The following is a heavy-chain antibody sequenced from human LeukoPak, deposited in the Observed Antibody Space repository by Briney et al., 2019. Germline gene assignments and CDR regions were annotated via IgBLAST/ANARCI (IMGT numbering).Heavy chain of an antibody. J-gene: IGHJ3*02. CDR3: ARDVRPADDAFDI. Sequence: SETLSLTCAVYGGSFSGYYWSWTRQPPGKGLEWIGEINHSGSTNYNPSLKSRVTISVDTSKNQFSLKLSSVTAADTAVYYCARDVRPADDAFDIWGQGRKVTVSS. CDR1: GGSFSGYY. CDR2: INHSGST. D-gene: IGHD2-2*01. V-gene: IGHV4-34*01.